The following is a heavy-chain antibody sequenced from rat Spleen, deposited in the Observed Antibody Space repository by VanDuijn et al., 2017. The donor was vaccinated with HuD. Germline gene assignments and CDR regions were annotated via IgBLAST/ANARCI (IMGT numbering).Heavy chain of an antibody. CDR3: ARHGHYGLEAFDY. J-gene: IGHJ2*01. V-gene: IGHV5-31*01. Sequence: EVQLVESGGGLVQPGRSLKLSCVTSGFTFNYYWMTWIRQAPGKGLEWVASITNTGGSTYYPDSVKGRFTVSRDTAQNILYLHMTSLRSEDTATYYCARHGHYGLEAFDYWGQGVMVTVSS. CDR1: GFTFNYYW. CDR2: ITNTGGST. D-gene: IGHD1-6*01.